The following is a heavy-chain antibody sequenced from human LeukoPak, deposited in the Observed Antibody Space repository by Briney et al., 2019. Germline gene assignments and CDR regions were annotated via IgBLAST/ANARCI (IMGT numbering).Heavy chain of an antibody. V-gene: IGHV1-69*08. CDR1: GGTFSNYT. D-gene: IGHD6-19*01. Sequence: ASVKVSCKASGGTFSNYTITWVRQAPGQGLEWMGSIIPIFGTANYAQKFQGRVTITADKSTSTTYMELSGLTSDDMAVYYCARDGTKTRTTNAPGSSGWYGGPRYYYYYYMDVWGKGTTVTISS. CDR3: ARDGTKTRTTNAPGSSGWYGGPRYYYYYYMDV. J-gene: IGHJ6*03. CDR2: IIPIFGTA.